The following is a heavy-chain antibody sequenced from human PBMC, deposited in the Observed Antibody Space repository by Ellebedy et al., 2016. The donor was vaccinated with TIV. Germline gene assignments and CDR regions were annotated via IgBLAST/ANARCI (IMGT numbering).Heavy chain of an antibody. CDR3: AREGLESALDF. Sequence: GESLKISXSASGFTLSSYWMHWVRQAPGKGPVWVSRINSAGTTINYADSVKGRFTISRDNAKNTLYLQMNSLRADDTAVYYCAREGLESALDFWGQGTLVTVSS. CDR2: INSAGTTI. J-gene: IGHJ4*02. D-gene: IGHD2-15*01. CDR1: GFTLSSYW. V-gene: IGHV3-74*01.